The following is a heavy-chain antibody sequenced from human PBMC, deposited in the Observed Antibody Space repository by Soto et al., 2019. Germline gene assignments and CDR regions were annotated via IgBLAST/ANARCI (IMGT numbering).Heavy chain of an antibody. V-gene: IGHV3-33*01. CDR2: IWYDGSNK. J-gene: IGHJ6*02. D-gene: IGHD4-4*01. CDR3: ARDYYSNLKDYYYYYGMDV. CDR1: GFTFSSYG. Sequence: GGSLRLSCAASGFTFSSYGMHWVRQAPGKGLEWVAVIWYDGSNKYYADSVKGRFTISRDNSKNTLYLQMNSLRAEDTAVYYCARDYYSNLKDYYYYYGMDVWGQGTTVTVSS.